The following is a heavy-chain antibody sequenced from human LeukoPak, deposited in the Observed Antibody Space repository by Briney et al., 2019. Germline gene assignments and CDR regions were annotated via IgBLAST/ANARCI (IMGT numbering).Heavy chain of an antibody. J-gene: IGHJ3*02. Sequence: SETLSLTCTVSGGSISSYYWSWIRRPPWKGLEWIGYIYYSGSTNYNPSLKSRVAISADTSKHQLSLRLSSVTAADAAVYYCATPGELATITGAFDIWGQGTVVTVSS. D-gene: IGHD5-24*01. CDR1: GGSISSYY. CDR3: ATPGELATITGAFDI. CDR2: IYYSGST. V-gene: IGHV4-59*01.